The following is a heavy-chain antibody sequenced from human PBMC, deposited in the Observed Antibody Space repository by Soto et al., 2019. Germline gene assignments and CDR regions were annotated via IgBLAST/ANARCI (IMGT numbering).Heavy chain of an antibody. V-gene: IGHV1-69*08. J-gene: IGHJ6*02. CDR1: GGTFSSYT. CDR2: IIPILGIA. D-gene: IGHD2-15*01. Sequence: QVQLVQSGAEVKKPGSSVKVSCKASGGTFSSYTISWVRQAPGQGLEWMGRIIPILGIANYAQKFQGRVTLTADKSTSADYMELSSLRSEATAVYYCARDRDIVVVVAATGGGMDVWGQGTTVTVSS. CDR3: ARDRDIVVVVAATGGGMDV.